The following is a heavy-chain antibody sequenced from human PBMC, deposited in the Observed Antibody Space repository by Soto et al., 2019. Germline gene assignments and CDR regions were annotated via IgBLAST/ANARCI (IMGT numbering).Heavy chain of an antibody. CDR2: IYSGGST. V-gene: IGHV3-66*01. Sequence: GGSLRLSCAASGFTVSSNYMSWVRQAPGKGLEWVSVIYSGGSTYYADSVKGRFTISRDNSKNTLYLQMNSLRAEDTAVYYCARELLWFGELFGWFDPWGQGTLVTVSS. D-gene: IGHD3-10*01. CDR3: ARELLWFGELFGWFDP. CDR1: GFTVSSNY. J-gene: IGHJ5*02.